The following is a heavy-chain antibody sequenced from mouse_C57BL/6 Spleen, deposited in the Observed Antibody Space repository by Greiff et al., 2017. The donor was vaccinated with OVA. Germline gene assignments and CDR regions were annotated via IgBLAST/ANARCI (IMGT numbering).Heavy chain of an antibody. Sequence: VQLQQSGPELVKPGASVKIPCKASGYTFTDYNMDWVKQSHGKSLEWIGDINPNNGGTIYNQKFKGKATLTVDKSSSTAYMELRSLTSEDTAVYYCARERDYGSSAWFAYWGQGTLVTVSA. CDR2: INPNNGGT. J-gene: IGHJ3*01. CDR1: GYTFTDYN. CDR3: ARERDYGSSAWFAY. V-gene: IGHV1-18*01. D-gene: IGHD1-1*01.